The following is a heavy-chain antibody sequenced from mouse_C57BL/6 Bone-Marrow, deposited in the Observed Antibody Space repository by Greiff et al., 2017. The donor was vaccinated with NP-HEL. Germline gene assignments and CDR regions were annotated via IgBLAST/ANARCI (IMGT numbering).Heavy chain of an antibody. CDR3: AHWLRHAMDY. CDR1: GFTINDYY. D-gene: IGHD2-2*01. CDR2: IDPENGDT. V-gene: IGHV14-4*01. Sequence: EVKLQESGAELVMPGASVKLSCTASGFTINDYYMHWVKQRPEQGLEWIGWIDPENGDTEYDSKFKGKATITADTSSNTAYLQLSSLTSEDTAVYYWAHWLRHAMDYWGQGTSVTVSS. J-gene: IGHJ4*01.